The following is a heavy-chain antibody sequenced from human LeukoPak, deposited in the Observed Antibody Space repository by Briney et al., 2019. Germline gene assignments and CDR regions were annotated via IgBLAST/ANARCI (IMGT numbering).Heavy chain of an antibody. CDR1: GYTFTSYD. CDR2: MNPNSGNT. V-gene: IGHV1-8*03. Sequence: ASVKVSCKASGYTFTSYDINWVRQATGQGLEWMGWMNPNSGNTGYAQRFQGRVTTTRNTSISTAYMELSSLRSEDTAVYYCARAVAGFRNAFDIWGQGTMVTVSS. J-gene: IGHJ3*02. D-gene: IGHD6-19*01. CDR3: ARAVAGFRNAFDI.